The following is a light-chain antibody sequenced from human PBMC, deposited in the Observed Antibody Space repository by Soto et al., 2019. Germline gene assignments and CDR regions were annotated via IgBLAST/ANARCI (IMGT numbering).Light chain of an antibody. J-gene: IGLJ3*02. CDR3: SSFTTSTTLV. Sequence: QSALTKPASVSGSPGQSITISCAGSNSDVGAYNYVSWYQQHPGKAPKLIIFDVSNRPSGVSDRFSASKSGNTASLTISGLQAEDEADYYCSSFTTSTTLVFGGGTKVTVL. CDR2: DVS. V-gene: IGLV2-14*03. CDR1: NSDVGAYNY.